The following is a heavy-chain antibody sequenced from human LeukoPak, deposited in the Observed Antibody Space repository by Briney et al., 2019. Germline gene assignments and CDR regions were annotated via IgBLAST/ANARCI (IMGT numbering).Heavy chain of an antibody. J-gene: IGHJ5*02. V-gene: IGHV1-2*06. Sequence: ASVKVSCKASGYTFTGYYMHWVRQAPGQGLEWMGRINPNSGGTNYAQKFQGRVTLTRDTSISTAYMELSRLRSDDTAVYYCAPSTDTAIAQLGSPWGQGTLVTVSS. CDR3: APSTDTAIAQLGSP. CDR1: GYTFTGYY. D-gene: IGHD5-18*01. CDR2: INPNSGGT.